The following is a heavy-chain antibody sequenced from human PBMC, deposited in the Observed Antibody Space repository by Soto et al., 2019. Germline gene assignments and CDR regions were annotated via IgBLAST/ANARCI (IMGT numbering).Heavy chain of an antibody. D-gene: IGHD2-15*01. CDR3: TTELSLYCRGATCHSDAFDI. J-gene: IGHJ3*02. Sequence: GGSLRLSCAASGFTFRNAWMSWVRQVPGRGLEWVGRIKSEADGGAIDYAAPVKGRFTISRDDSKSTLYLQLHSLHTEDTGVYYCTTELSLYCRGATCHSDAFDIWGRGTLVTVSS. CDR2: IKSEADGGAI. V-gene: IGHV3-15*01. CDR1: GFTFRNAW.